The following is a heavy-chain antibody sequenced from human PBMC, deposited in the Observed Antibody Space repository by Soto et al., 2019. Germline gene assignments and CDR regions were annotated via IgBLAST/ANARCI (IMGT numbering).Heavy chain of an antibody. D-gene: IGHD4-17*01. CDR2: ISGSGGST. CDR3: AKDPLNSGDYGYYYYYMDV. V-gene: IGHV3-23*01. J-gene: IGHJ6*03. CDR1: GFTFSSYA. Sequence: PGGSLRLSCAASGFTFSSYAMSWVRQAPGKGLEWVSAISGSGGSTYYADSVKGRFTISRDNSKNTLYLQMNSLRAEDTAVYYCAKDPLNSGDYGYYYYYMDVWGKGTTVTVSS.